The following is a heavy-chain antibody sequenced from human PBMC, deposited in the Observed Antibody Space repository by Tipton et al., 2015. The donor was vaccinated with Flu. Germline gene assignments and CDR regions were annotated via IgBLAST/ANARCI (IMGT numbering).Heavy chain of an antibody. CDR2: IHDSGST. D-gene: IGHD4-11*01. CDR3: ARRDYSNYVSDPENWFDH. Sequence: TLSLTCTVSGDSMRRYYFCCWIRQAPGKVLELICNIHDSGSTHYNPSLNSRVIISVDTSKNQFYLRLNSVTAADTAVYYCARRDYSNYVSDPENWFDHWGQGTLVTVSS. CDR1: GDSMRRYYF. V-gene: IGHV4-38-2*02. J-gene: IGHJ5*02.